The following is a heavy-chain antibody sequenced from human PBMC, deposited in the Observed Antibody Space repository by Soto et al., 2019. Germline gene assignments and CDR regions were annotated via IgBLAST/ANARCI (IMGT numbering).Heavy chain of an antibody. D-gene: IGHD3-10*01. CDR2: IYYSGST. CDR3: ARFTLWAKYYYGMDV. CDR1: GGSISSYY. J-gene: IGHJ6*02. V-gene: IGHV4-59*01. Sequence: SETLSLTCTVSGGSISSYYWSWIRQPPGKGLERIGYIYYSGSTNYNPSLKSRVTISVDTSKNQFSLKLSSVAAADMVVYYCARFTLWAKYYYGMDVWGQGTTVTVSS.